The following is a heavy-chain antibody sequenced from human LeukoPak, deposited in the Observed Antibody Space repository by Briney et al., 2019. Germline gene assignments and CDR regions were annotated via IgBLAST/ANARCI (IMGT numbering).Heavy chain of an antibody. V-gene: IGHV3-74*01. CDR3: ARGYCSGGSCYARAFDI. CDR1: GFTFSSYW. D-gene: IGHD2-15*01. Sequence: GGSLRLSCAASGFTFSSYWMHWVRQAPGKGLVWVSRLNSDGISTTYADSVKGRFTISRDNAKNTLYLQMNSLRAEDTAVYYCARGYCSGGSCYARAFDIWGQGTMVTVSS. CDR2: LNSDGIST. J-gene: IGHJ3*02.